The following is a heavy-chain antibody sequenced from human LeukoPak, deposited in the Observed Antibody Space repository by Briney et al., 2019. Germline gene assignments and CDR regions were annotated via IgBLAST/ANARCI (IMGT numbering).Heavy chain of an antibody. Sequence: PGGSLRLSCAASGNYWMHWVRQAPGKGLVWVSHINGDGSWTTYADSVKGRFTISKDNAKNTVYLQMNNLRAEDTAVYYCATLSVIGSYSFDYWGQGTLVTVSS. CDR3: ATLSVIGSYSFDY. D-gene: IGHD1-26*01. J-gene: IGHJ4*02. CDR2: INGDGSWT. V-gene: IGHV3-74*01. CDR1: GNYW.